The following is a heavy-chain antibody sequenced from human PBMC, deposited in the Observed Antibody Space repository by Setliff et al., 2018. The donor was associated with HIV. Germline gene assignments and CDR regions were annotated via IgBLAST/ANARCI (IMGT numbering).Heavy chain of an antibody. D-gene: IGHD2-15*01. CDR1: GGTFSSYA. Sequence: GASVMVSCKASGGTFSSYAISWVRQAPGQGLEWMGGIIPIFGTANYAQKFQGRVTITADESTSTAYMELSSLRSEDTAVYYCARFSLGYCSGGSCYPDFDPWGQGTLVTVSS. CDR2: IIPIFGTA. CDR3: ARFSLGYCSGGSCYPDFDP. J-gene: IGHJ5*02. V-gene: IGHV1-69*13.